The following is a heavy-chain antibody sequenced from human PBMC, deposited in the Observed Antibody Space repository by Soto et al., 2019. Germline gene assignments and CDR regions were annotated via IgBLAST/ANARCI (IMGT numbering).Heavy chain of an antibody. CDR2: IYYSEST. D-gene: IGHD2-2*02. J-gene: IGHJ5*02. Sequence: SETLSLTFTVSGGSISSGDYYWSWIRQPPGKGLEWIGYIYYSESTYYNPSLKSRVTISVDTSKNQFSLTLTSVTAADTAMYYCARTKYCTNTSCYRGRNNWFDPWGPGTLVTVSS. CDR1: GGSISSGDYY. CDR3: ARTKYCTNTSCYRGRNNWFDP. V-gene: IGHV4-30-4*01.